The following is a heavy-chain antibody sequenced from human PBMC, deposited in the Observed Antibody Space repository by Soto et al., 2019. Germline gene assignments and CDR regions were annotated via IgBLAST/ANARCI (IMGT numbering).Heavy chain of an antibody. V-gene: IGHV3-30*18. CDR1: GFTFSSYG. D-gene: IGHD6-19*01. CDR2: ISYDGSNK. J-gene: IGHJ4*02. CDR3: AKLFGGIAVAGRPDY. Sequence: QVQLVESGGGVVQPGRSLRLSCAASGFTFSSYGMHWVREAPGKGLEWVAVISYDGSNKYYADSVKGRFTISRDNSKNTLYLQMNSLRAEDTAVYYCAKLFGGIAVAGRPDYWGQGTLVTVSS.